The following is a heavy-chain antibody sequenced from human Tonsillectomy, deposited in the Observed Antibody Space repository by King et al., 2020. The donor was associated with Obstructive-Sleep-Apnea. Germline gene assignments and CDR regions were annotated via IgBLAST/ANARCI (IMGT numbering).Heavy chain of an antibody. D-gene: IGHD5-18*01. CDR3: ARGSQLYTAMVTRWFDP. CDR2: IYYSGST. CDR1: GGSISSSSYY. Sequence: QLQESGPGLVKPSETLSLTCTVSGGSISSSSYYWGWIRQPPGKVLEWIGSIYYSGSTYYNPSLKSRVTISVDTSKNQFSLKLSSVTAADTAVYYCARGSQLYTAMVTRWFDPWGQGTLVTVSS. J-gene: IGHJ5*02. V-gene: IGHV4-39*07.